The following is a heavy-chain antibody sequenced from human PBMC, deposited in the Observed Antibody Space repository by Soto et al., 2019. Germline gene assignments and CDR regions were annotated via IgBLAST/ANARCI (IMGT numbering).Heavy chain of an antibody. CDR2: ITSGSSTI. CDR3: ARDRILPGYYYYGMDV. Sequence: AGGSLRLSCAASGFTFSSYWMHLVRQAPGKGLEWVSYITSGSSTIYYADSVKGRFTISRDNSKNTLYLQMNSLRAEDTAVYYCARDRILPGYYYYGMDVWGQGTTVTVSS. V-gene: IGHV3-48*01. J-gene: IGHJ6*02. CDR1: GFTFSSYW. D-gene: IGHD2-15*01.